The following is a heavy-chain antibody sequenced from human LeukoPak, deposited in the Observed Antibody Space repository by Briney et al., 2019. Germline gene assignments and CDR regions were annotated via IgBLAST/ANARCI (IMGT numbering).Heavy chain of an antibody. J-gene: IGHJ4*02. CDR2: INYSGNP. CDR1: GGSINSSPYD. D-gene: IGHD6-19*01. Sequence: PSETLSLSCTVSGGSINSSPYDWGWIRQPPGKGLEWIGSINYSGNPYYNPSLKSRVTISVDTSKNQFSLKLSPVTAADTAVYYCARLLGAVAVGSDYWGQGTPVTVSS. V-gene: IGHV4-39*01. CDR3: ARLLGAVAVGSDY.